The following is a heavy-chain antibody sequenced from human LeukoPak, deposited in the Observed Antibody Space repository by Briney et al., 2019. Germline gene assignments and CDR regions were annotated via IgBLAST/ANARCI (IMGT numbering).Heavy chain of an antibody. CDR3: ARDRYRSGWQFDY. V-gene: IGHV3-48*01. CDR2: ISSSSSTI. CDR1: GFTFSSYS. D-gene: IGHD6-19*01. Sequence: GGSLRLSCAASGFTFSSYSMNWVRQAPGKGLEWVSYISSSSSTIYYADSVKGRFTIPRDNAKNSLYLQMNSLRAEDTAVYYCARDRYRSGWQFDYWGQGTLVTVSS. J-gene: IGHJ4*02.